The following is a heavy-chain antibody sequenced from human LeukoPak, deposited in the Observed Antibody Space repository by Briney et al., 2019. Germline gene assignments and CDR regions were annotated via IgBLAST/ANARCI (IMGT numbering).Heavy chain of an antibody. CDR1: GFTFSSYE. J-gene: IGHJ4*02. CDR2: ISSSSSYI. D-gene: IGHD3-22*01. V-gene: IGHV3-21*01. CDR3: AKSGSSAYYQTSYYFDY. Sequence: GGSLRLSCAASGFTFSSYEMNWVRQAPGKGLEWVSSISSSSSYIYYADSVKGRFTISRDNSKNTLYLQMNSLRADDTAVYYCAKSGSSAYYQTSYYFDYWGQGALVTVSS.